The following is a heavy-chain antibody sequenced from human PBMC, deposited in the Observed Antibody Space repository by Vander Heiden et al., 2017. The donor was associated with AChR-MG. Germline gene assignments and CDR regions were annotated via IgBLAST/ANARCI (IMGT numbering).Heavy chain of an antibody. CDR2: IDYTGST. D-gene: IGHD6-19*01. CDR1: GGSISSVGYC. CDR3: ARRTILEGSGWFFDY. J-gene: IGHJ4*02. Sequence: QLQLQESGPGLLKPSQTLSLTCLASGGSISSVGYCWNWSRQYPGKGLECIGYIDYTGSTFYNPSLESRVTISIDTSQNQFSLKLTSVPAADTAIYYCARRTILEGSGWFFDYWCQGTLVAVSS. V-gene: IGHV4-31*03.